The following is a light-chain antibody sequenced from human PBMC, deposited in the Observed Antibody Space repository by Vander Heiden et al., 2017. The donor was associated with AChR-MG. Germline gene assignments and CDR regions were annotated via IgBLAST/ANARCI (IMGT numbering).Light chain of an antibody. Sequence: QSVVTQPPSASGPPGQRVTIAWSGSNSNIGSNTVNWYQQPPATAPKLLIYSNDQRPSGVPDRFSGSKSGTSASLAISDFQSEDEADYYCAPWDDSLNGWVFGGGTKLTVL. CDR2: SND. J-gene: IGLJ3*02. CDR3: APWDDSLNGWV. V-gene: IGLV1-44*01. CDR1: NSNIGSNT.